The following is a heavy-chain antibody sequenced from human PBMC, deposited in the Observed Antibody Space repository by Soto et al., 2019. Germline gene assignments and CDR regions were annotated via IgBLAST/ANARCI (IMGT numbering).Heavy chain of an antibody. J-gene: IGHJ5*02. CDR1: GYTFPTFY. V-gene: IGHV1-8*01. CDR3: ARRAVTTMNTRIYNWFDP. CDR2: MNPNSGNT. D-gene: IGHD4-17*01. Sequence: ASVKVSCKGSGYTFPTFYIHWLRRAPGQGLEWMGWMNPNSGNTGYAQKFQGRVTMTRNTSISTAYMELSSLRAEDTAVYYCARRAVTTMNTRIYNWFDPWGQGTLVTVSS.